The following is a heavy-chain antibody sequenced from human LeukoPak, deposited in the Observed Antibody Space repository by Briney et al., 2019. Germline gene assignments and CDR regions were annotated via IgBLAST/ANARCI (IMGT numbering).Heavy chain of an antibody. Sequence: SETLSLTCAVYGGSFSGYYWSWIRQPPGKGLEWIGEINHSGSTNYNPSLKSRVTISVDTSKNQFSLKLSSVTAADTAVYYCARRWLQFRGLAPFDYWGQGTLVTVSS. CDR3: ARRWLQFRGLAPFDY. V-gene: IGHV4-34*01. D-gene: IGHD5-24*01. CDR2: INHSGST. CDR1: GGSFSGYY. J-gene: IGHJ4*02.